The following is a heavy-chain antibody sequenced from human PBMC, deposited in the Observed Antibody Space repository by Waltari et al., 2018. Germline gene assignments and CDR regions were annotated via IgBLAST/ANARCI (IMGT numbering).Heavy chain of an antibody. J-gene: IGHJ6*02. CDR1: GFTLSGDW. Sequence: EVQLVESGGGLVQPGGALRVAWVACGFTLSGDWMTWVRQAPGKGLEWVANIKQDGTEKLYVDSVRGRFTISRDNAKKSLYLQMNTLRAEDTAVYYCVRGRGMDVWGQGTTVTVSS. V-gene: IGHV3-7*01. CDR3: VRGRGMDV. CDR2: IKQDGTEK.